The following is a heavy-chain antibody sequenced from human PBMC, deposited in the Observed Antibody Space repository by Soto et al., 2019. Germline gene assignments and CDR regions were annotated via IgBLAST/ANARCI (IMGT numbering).Heavy chain of an antibody. D-gene: IGHD2-2*02. CDR1: GGSISSRSYY. CDR3: ARHCYSLSS. CDR2: IYYSGST. V-gene: IGHV4-39*01. Sequence: QLQLQESGPGLVKPSETLSLTCTVSGGSISSRSYYWGWIRQPPGKGLEWIGSIYYSGSTYYKPSLKRRVTIAGDTHKTQFPLKLSSVTAADTAVYYCARHCYSLSSWGQGTMVTASS. J-gene: IGHJ3*01.